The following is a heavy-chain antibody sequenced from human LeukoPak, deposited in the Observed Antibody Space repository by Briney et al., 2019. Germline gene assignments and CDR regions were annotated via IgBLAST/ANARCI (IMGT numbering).Heavy chain of an antibody. CDR3: ATAYSNYGFDY. Sequence: GGSLRLPCAASGFTFSDYYMSWIRQAPGKGLEWVSYISSSGSTIYYADSVKGRFTISRDNAKNSLYLQMNSLRAEDTAVYYCATAYSNYGFDYWGQGTLVTVSS. CDR2: ISSSGSTI. CDR1: GFTFSDYY. D-gene: IGHD4-11*01. J-gene: IGHJ4*02. V-gene: IGHV3-11*04.